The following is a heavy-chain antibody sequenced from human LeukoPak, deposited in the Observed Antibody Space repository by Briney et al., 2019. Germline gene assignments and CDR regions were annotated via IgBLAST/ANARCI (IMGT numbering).Heavy chain of an antibody. CDR2: IWYDGSNK. D-gene: IGHD2-21*01. CDR3: AKRRADLGSLDV. V-gene: IGHV3-30*02. J-gene: IGHJ6*04. CDR1: RFTLSCYG. Sequence: GGSLRLSRAASRFTLSCYGMYWVRQAPGKGLEWVAFIWYDGSNKDYADSVKGRFTISRDTSKNTLFLQMNSLRAEDTAVYYCAKRRADLGSLDVSGKGTTVTVSS.